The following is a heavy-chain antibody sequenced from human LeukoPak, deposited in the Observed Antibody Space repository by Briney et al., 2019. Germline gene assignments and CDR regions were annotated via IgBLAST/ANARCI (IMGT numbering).Heavy chain of an antibody. J-gene: IGHJ4*02. D-gene: IGHD5-18*01. CDR1: GFTFSSYF. CDR3: ARHLSGVTGYTYGRGIDY. V-gene: IGHV3-7*01. Sequence: GGSLRLSCAASGFTFSSYFMSWVRQAPGKGLEWVANIKKDGSEKYYVDSVKGRFTISRDNAKKSLYLQMNSLRAEDTAVHYCARHLSGVTGYTYGRGIDYWGQGTLVTVSS. CDR2: IKKDGSEK.